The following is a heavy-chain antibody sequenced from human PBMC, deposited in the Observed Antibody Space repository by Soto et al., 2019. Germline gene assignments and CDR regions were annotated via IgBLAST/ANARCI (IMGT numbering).Heavy chain of an antibody. CDR2: MNPNSGNT. CDR3: ARGQHLGGLRSARFDP. Sequence: ASVKVSCKASGYTFTSYDINWVRQATGQGLEWMGWMNPNSGNTGYAQKFQGRVTMTRNTSISPAYMELSSLRSEDTAVYYCARGQHLGGLRSARFDPWGQGTLVTVSS. CDR1: GYTFTSYD. V-gene: IGHV1-8*01. J-gene: IGHJ5*02. D-gene: IGHD5-12*01.